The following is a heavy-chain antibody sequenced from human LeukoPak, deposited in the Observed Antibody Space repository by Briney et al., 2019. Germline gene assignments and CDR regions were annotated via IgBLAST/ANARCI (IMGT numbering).Heavy chain of an antibody. D-gene: IGHD3-22*01. CDR1: GYTFTSYS. J-gene: IGHJ4*02. V-gene: IGHV1-46*01. CDR2: INPSGASA. CDR3: ARVLAAYYYDSSGLNYFDY. Sequence: ASVKVSCKASGYTFTSYSIHWVRQAPGQGLEWMGIINPSGASASYAQKLQGRVTMTTDTSTSTAYMELRSLRSDDTAVYYCARVLAAYYYDSSGLNYFDYWGQGTLVTVSS.